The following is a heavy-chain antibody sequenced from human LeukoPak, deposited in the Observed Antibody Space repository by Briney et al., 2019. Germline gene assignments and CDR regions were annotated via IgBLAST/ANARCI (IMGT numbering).Heavy chain of an antibody. CDR2: IFPSGGEI. Sequence: GGSLRLSCAASGFTFSTFAMIWVRQPPGKGLKWVSSIFPSGGEIHYADSVRGRFTISRDNSKSTLSPQMNSLRAEDTAIYYCATYRQVLLPFESWGQGTLVTVSS. J-gene: IGHJ4*02. CDR3: ATYRQVLLPFES. D-gene: IGHD2-8*02. CDR1: GFTFSTFA. V-gene: IGHV3-23*01.